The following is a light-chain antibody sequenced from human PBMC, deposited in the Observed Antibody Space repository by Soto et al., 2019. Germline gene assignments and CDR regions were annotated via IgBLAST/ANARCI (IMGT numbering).Light chain of an antibody. V-gene: IGLV2-14*01. CDR2: EVT. Sequence: QSVLTQPASVSGSPGQSITISCTGTSSDVGGYNYVSWYQLHPGKAPKLMIYEVTKRPSGVSNRFSGSKSGNTASLTISGLQAEDEADYFCSSYTSSSALEVFGGGTKLTVL. CDR1: SSDVGGYNY. J-gene: IGLJ2*01. CDR3: SSYTSSSALEV.